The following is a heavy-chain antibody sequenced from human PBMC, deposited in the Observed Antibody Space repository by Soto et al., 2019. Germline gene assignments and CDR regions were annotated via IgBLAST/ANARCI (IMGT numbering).Heavy chain of an antibody. CDR1: GDSVSSNSAA. V-gene: IGHV6-1*01. Sequence: SQTLSLTCAISGDSVSSNSAAWNWIRQSPSRGLEWLGRTYYRSKWYNDYAVSVKSRITINPDTSKNQFSLQLNSVTPEDTAVYYCARDPGYSGYDAYTPYYYYGMDVWGQGTTVTFSS. D-gene: IGHD5-12*01. CDR3: ARDPGYSGYDAYTPYYYYGMDV. CDR2: TYYRSKWYN. J-gene: IGHJ6*02.